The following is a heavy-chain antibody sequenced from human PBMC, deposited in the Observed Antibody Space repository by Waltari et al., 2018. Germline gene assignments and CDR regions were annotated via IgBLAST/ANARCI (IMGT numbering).Heavy chain of an antibody. V-gene: IGHV1-24*01. CDR3: ATSYSGVAYYFDY. CDR1: GYTLTEFS. J-gene: IGHJ4*02. Sequence: QVQLVQSGAEVKKPGASVKVSCTVSGYTLTEFSIPWVRQAPGKGLEWMGGFEPEDGDTIYAQKFQGRVTMTEDTSTDTAYMELSSLRSEDTAVYYCATSYSGVAYYFDYWGQGTLVTVSS. D-gene: IGHD2-15*01. CDR2: FEPEDGDT.